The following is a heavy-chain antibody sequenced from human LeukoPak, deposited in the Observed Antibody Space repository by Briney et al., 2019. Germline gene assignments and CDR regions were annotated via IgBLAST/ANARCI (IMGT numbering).Heavy chain of an antibody. CDR3: ARHEESSGYPASFDY. CDR1: GGSFSGYY. Sequence: SETLSLTCAVYGGSFSGYYWSWIRQPPGKGLEWIGEINHSGSTNYNPSLKSRVTISVDTSKNQFSLKLSSVTAADTAVYYCARHEESSGYPASFDYWGQGTLVTVTS. CDR2: INHSGST. V-gene: IGHV4-34*01. D-gene: IGHD3-22*01. J-gene: IGHJ4*02.